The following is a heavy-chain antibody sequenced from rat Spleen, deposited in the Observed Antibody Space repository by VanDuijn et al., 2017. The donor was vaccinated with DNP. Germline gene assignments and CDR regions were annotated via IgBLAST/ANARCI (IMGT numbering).Heavy chain of an antibody. V-gene: IGHV5-25*01. CDR1: GFTFSDYY. D-gene: IGHD1-1*01. J-gene: IGHJ2*01. Sequence: EVQLVESGGGLVQPGRSLKLSCAASGFTFSDYYMAWVRQAPKKGLEWVASITSSGGSTYYPDSVKGRFSISRDDAKTTLYLQMDSLRSEDTATYYCTRYYDSFDYWGRGVMVTVSS. CDR2: ITSSGGST. CDR3: TRYYDSFDY.